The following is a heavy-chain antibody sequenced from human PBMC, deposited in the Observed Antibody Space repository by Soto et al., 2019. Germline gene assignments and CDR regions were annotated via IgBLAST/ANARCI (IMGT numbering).Heavy chain of an antibody. CDR2: INAGNGNT. CDR3: ALNYYDSSGYGD. D-gene: IGHD3-22*01. V-gene: IGHV1-3*01. J-gene: IGHJ4*02. Sequence: ASVKVSCKASGYTFTSYSMHWVRQAPGQRLEWMGWINAGNGNTKYSQKFQGRVTITRDTSASTAYMELSSLRSEDTAVYYCALNYYDSSGYGDWGQGTLVTVSS. CDR1: GYTFTSYS.